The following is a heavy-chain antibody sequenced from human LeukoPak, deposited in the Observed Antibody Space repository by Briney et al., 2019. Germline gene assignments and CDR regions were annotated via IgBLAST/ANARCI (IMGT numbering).Heavy chain of an antibody. CDR2: ITASGTAM. V-gene: IGHV3-48*02. D-gene: IGHD1-26*01. CDR3: ASSGSYRFGY. CDR1: GFTFSSYS. Sequence: GGSLRLSCAASGFTFSSYSMNWVRQAPGKGLEWVSHITASGTAMFYADSVKGRFTISRDNAKNSLYLQMNSLRDEDAAVYYCASSGSYRFGYWGQGTLVTVSS. J-gene: IGHJ4*02.